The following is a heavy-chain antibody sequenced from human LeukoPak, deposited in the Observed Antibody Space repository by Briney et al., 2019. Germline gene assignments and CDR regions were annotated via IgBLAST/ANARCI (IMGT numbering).Heavy chain of an antibody. V-gene: IGHV1-2*02. CDR2: INPNSGGT. D-gene: IGHD2-2*01. Sequence: ASVKVPCNASGYTFTCYYMHWVRQAPGQGLEWRGWINPNSGGTNYAQKFQGRVTMTRDTTISTAYMELSRLRSDDPAVYYCARGVRYCSSTSCYLGDNWFDPWGQGPLVTVSS. CDR1: GYTFTCYY. J-gene: IGHJ5*02. CDR3: ARGVRYCSSTSCYLGDNWFDP.